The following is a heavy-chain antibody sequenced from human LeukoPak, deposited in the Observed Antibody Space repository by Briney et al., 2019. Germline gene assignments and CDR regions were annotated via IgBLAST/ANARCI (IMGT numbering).Heavy chain of an antibody. CDR1: GGTFSSYA. Sequence: SVKVSCKASGGTFSSYAISWVRQAPGQGLEWMGRIIPIFGTANYAQKFQGRVTTTTKESTSTAYMELSSLRSEDTAVYYCAIERALYGDYRRPLDYWGQGTLVTVSS. CDR3: AIERALYGDYRRPLDY. J-gene: IGHJ4*02. V-gene: IGHV1-69*05. D-gene: IGHD4-17*01. CDR2: IIPIFGTA.